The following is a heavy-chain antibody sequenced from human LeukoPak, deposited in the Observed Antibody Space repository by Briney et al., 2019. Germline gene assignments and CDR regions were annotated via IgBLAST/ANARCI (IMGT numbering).Heavy chain of an antibody. D-gene: IGHD3-16*02. Sequence: ASVKVSCKASGYTFTSYDINWVRQATGQGLEWMGWMNPNSGNTGSAQRFQGRVTMTRDTSISTAYMELSSLRSEDTAVYYCARGPLVRLPSSFDPWGPGTLVTVSS. CDR2: MNPNSGNT. CDR3: ARGPLVRLPSSFDP. CDR1: GYTFTSYD. J-gene: IGHJ5*02. V-gene: IGHV1-8*01.